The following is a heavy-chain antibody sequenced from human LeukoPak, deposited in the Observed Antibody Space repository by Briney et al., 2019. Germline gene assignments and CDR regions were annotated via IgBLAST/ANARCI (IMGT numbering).Heavy chain of an antibody. CDR2: IKQDGSEK. J-gene: IGHJ3*02. CDR3: ARDPAVDAFDI. V-gene: IGHV3-7*01. CDR1: EFTFSSYW. Sequence: GGSLRLSCAASEFTFSSYWMSWVRQAPGKGLEWVANIKQDGSEKYYVDSVKGRFTISRDNAKNTLYLQMNSLRAEDTAVYYCARDPAVDAFDIWGQGTMVTVSS.